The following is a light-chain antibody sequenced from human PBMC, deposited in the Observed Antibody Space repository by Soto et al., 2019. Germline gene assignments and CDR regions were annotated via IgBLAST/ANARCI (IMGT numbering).Light chain of an antibody. CDR2: DAS. CDR1: QSVSSN. V-gene: IGKV3-11*01. J-gene: IGKJ1*01. CDR3: QQRSSWPRT. Sequence: EILITQSPATLSVSPGERATLSCRASQSVSSNLAWYQQKHGQAPRLVIYDASNRDTGIPVRFSGRGSGTDFTLPISRLEPEDFEIYYCQQRSSWPRTFGRGAKVDIK.